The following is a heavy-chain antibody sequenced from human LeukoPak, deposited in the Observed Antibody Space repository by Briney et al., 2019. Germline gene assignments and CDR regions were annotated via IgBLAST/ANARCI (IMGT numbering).Heavy chain of an antibody. CDR3: ARVHGITIFGVVIRPFDY. V-gene: IGHV5-51*01. J-gene: IGHJ4*02. CDR1: GYSFTSYW. Sequence: GESLKISCKGSGYSFTSYWIGWVRQMPVKGLEWMGIIYPGDSDTRYSPSFQGQVTISADKSISTAYLQWSSLKASDTAMYYCARVHGITIFGVVIRPFDYWGQGTLVTVSS. D-gene: IGHD3-3*01. CDR2: IYPGDSDT.